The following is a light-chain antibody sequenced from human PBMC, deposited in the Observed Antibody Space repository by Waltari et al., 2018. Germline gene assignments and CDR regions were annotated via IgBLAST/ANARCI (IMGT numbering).Light chain of an antibody. V-gene: IGKV3-20*01. CDR1: QSVGRS. J-gene: IGKJ1*01. Sequence: DIVLTQSPVTLSLFQGGRDTLSCRASQSVGRSLAWYQQKPGQPPRLLIYNASNRASGIPDRFSGSGSGADFSLTISRLEPEDVAVYYCQRYVRLPVTFGQGTKVEVK. CDR3: QRYVRLPVT. CDR2: NAS.